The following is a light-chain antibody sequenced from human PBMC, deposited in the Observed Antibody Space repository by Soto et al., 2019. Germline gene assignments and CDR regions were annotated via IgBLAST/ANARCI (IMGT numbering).Light chain of an antibody. CDR3: EQYNNWPPT. CDR2: DTS. CDR1: QNIRSN. J-gene: IGKJ1*01. V-gene: IGKV3-15*01. Sequence: EIVMTQSPATLSVSPGERATLSCRASQNIRSNLAWYQQNPGQPPRLLIYDTSTRATGVPARFSGSGSGTEFTLTISSLQSEDFAVYSCEQYNNWPPTFGQGTKVDIK.